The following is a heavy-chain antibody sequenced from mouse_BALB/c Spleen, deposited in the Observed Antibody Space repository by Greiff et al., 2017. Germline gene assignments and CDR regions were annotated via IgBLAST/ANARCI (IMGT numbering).Heavy chain of an antibody. CDR3: ARWDEWAY. CDR1: GFTFSSFG. D-gene: IGHD4-1*01. V-gene: IGHV5-17*02. Sequence: EVQLQESGGGLVQPGGSRKLSCAASGFTFSSFGMHWVRQAPEKGLEWVAYISSGSSTIYYADTVKGRFTISRDNPKNTLFLQMTSLRSEDTAMYYCARWDEWAYWGQGTLVTVS. CDR2: ISSGSSTI. J-gene: IGHJ3*01.